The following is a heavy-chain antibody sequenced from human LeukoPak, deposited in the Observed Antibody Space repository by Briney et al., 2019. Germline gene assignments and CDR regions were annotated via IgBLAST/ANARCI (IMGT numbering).Heavy chain of an antibody. D-gene: IGHD2-2*01. CDR1: GDTLTALS. J-gene: IGHJ4*01. CDR2: FHPEDGET. Sequence: ASVKVSCMVSGDTLTALSMHWVRQAPGKGLEWMGGFHPEDGETIYAQKFQGRVTMTEDTSTDTAYMELSSLRSDDTAVYYCTTGKIYCSTTSCSDDYWGQEPWSPSPQ. V-gene: IGHV1-24*01. CDR3: TTGKIYCSTTSCSDDY.